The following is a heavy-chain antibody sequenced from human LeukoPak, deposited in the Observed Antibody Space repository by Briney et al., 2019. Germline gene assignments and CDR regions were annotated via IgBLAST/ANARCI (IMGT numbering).Heavy chain of an antibody. CDR3: ARKRRMAHYFDY. V-gene: IGHV4-34*01. CDR1: GGSFSGYY. Sequence: SETLSLTCAAYGGSFSGYYWSWTRQPPGKGLEWIGEINHSGSTNYNPSLKSRATISVDTSKNQFSLKLSSVTAADTAVYYCARKRRMAHYFDYWGQGTLVTVSS. D-gene: IGHD2-8*01. J-gene: IGHJ4*02. CDR2: INHSGST.